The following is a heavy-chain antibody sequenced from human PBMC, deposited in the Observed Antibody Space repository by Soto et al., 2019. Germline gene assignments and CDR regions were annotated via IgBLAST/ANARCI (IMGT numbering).Heavy chain of an antibody. V-gene: IGHV3-23*01. CDR1: GFTFSSYA. CDR3: AKDGGAYGDYVGGLVQVRDYYYGMDV. CDR2: ISGSGGST. Sequence: EVQLLESGGGLVQPGGSLRLSCAASGFTFSSYAMSWVRQAPGKGLEWVSAISGSGGSTYYADSVKGRFTISRDNSKNTLYLQMNSLRAGGTAVYYGAKDGGAYGDYVGGLVQVRDYYYGMDVWGQGTTVTVSS. J-gene: IGHJ6*02. D-gene: IGHD4-17*01.